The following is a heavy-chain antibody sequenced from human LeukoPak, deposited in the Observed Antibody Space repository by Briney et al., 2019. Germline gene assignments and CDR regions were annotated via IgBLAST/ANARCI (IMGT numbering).Heavy chain of an antibody. D-gene: IGHD2-2*01. CDR1: GFTVSSNY. J-gene: IGHJ4*02. CDR3: ARRYCSSTSCLLDY. CDR2: IYSGGST. Sequence: GGSLRLSCAASGFTVSSNYMSWVRQAPGKGLEWVSVIYSGGSTYYADSVKGRFTISRDIAKNSLYLQMNSLRAEDTAVYYCARRYCSSTSCLLDYWGQGTLVTVSS. V-gene: IGHV3-66*01.